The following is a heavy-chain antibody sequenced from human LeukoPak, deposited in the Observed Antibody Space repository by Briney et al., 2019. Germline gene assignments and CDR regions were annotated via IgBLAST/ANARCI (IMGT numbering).Heavy chain of an antibody. Sequence: QPSGTLSLTCAVSGGSISSSNWWSWVRQPPGKGLEWIGEIYHSGSTNYNPSLKSRVTISVDKSKNQFSLKLSSVTAADTAVYYCTALIDSSGYYPFDNWGQGTLVTVSS. D-gene: IGHD3-22*01. J-gene: IGHJ4*02. CDR3: TALIDSSGYYPFDN. CDR2: IYHSGST. CDR1: GGSISSSNW. V-gene: IGHV4-4*02.